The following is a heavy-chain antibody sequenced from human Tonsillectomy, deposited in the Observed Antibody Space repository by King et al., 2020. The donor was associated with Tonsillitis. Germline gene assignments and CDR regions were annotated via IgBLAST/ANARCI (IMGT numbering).Heavy chain of an antibody. CDR1: GYTFTSYG. V-gene: IGHV1-18*04. Sequence: VQLVESGAEVKKPGASVKVSCKASGYTFTSYGIIWVRQAPGQGLEWMGWISAYNGNTNYAQKLQGRVTMTTDTSTSTAYMELRRLRSDDTAVYYCAKDYYDSSGYQTYNAFDIWGQGTMVTVSS. D-gene: IGHD3-22*01. CDR3: AKDYYDSSGYQTYNAFDI. J-gene: IGHJ3*02. CDR2: ISAYNGNT.